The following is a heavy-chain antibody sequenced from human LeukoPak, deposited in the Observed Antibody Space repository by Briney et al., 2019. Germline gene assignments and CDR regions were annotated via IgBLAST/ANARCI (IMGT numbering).Heavy chain of an antibody. V-gene: IGHV3-48*03. CDR3: ARDGGSGILD. D-gene: IGHD3-10*01. CDR1: GFTFSSYA. Sequence: GGSLRLSCAASGFTFSSYAMSWVRQAPGKGLEWVSYISSNGSPIFYADSVKGRFTISRDNAKNSLSLLMKSLRAEDTAVYYCARDGGSGILDWGQGTLVTVSS. J-gene: IGHJ4*02. CDR2: ISSNGSPI.